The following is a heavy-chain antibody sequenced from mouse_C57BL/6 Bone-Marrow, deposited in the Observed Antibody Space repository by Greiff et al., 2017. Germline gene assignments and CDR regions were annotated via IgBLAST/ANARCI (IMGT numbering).Heavy chain of an antibody. J-gene: IGHJ4*01. CDR1: GYTFTSYW. V-gene: IGHV1-55*01. CDR3: ARSYYYGSSLAMDY. D-gene: IGHD1-1*01. Sequence: QVQLQQPGAELVKPGASVKMSCKASGYTFTSYWITWVKQRPGQGLEWIRDIYPGSGSTNYNEKFKSKATLTVDTSSSTAYMQLSILTSEDSAVYYCARSYYYGSSLAMDYWGQGTSVTVSS. CDR2: IYPGSGST.